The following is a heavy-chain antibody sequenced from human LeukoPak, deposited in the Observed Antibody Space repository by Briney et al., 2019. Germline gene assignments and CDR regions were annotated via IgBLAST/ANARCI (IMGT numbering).Heavy chain of an antibody. CDR2: SSAYSGNT. CDR1: GFTFASYG. CDR3: ARDGVEMATYYYYAMDV. J-gene: IGHJ6*02. D-gene: IGHD5-24*01. Sequence: ASVKVSCKASGFTFASYGINWVRQAPGQGLERMGWSSAYSGNTNYAQKLQGRVTMTTDTSTSTAYMELRSLRSDDTAVYYCARDGVEMATYYYYAMDVWGQGTTVSVSS. V-gene: IGHV1-18*01.